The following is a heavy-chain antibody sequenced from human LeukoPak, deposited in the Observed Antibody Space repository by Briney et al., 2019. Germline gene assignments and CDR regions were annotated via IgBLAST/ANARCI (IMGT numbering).Heavy chain of an antibody. CDR2: FDPEDGET. Sequence: GASVKVSYKVSGYTLTELSMHWVRQAPGKGLEWMGGFDPEDGETIYAQKFQGRVTMTEDTSTDTAYMELSSLRSEDTAVYYCATLLKLRSNGWFDPWGQGTLVTVSS. CDR1: GYTLTELS. J-gene: IGHJ5*02. CDR3: ATLLKLRSNGWFDP. D-gene: IGHD3-16*01. V-gene: IGHV1-24*01.